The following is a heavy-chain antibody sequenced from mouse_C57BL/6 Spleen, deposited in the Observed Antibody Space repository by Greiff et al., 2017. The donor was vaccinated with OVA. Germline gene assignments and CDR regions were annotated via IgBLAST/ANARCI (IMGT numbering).Heavy chain of an antibody. Sequence: EVKLQESGGGLVQPGGSLKLSCAASGFTFSDYYMYWVRQTPEKRLEWVAYISNGGGSTYYQDTVKGRLTISRDNAKNTLYLQMSRLKSEDTAMYYCARQGYSNYVDYAMDYWGQGTSVTVSS. CDR3: ARQGYSNYVDYAMDY. V-gene: IGHV5-12*01. CDR1: GFTFSDYY. CDR2: ISNGGGST. J-gene: IGHJ4*01. D-gene: IGHD2-5*01.